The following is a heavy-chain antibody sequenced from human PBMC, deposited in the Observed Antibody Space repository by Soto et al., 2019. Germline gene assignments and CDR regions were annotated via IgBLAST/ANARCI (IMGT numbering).Heavy chain of an antibody. D-gene: IGHD6-13*01. CDR2: INHSGST. CDR1: GGSFRGYY. Sequence: SETLSLTCAVYGGSFRGYYWSWIRQPPGKGLEWIGEINHSGSTNYNPSLKSRVTISVDTSKNQFSLKLSSVTAADTAVYYCARGWGGIAAAGTRYYYFGMDVWVQGTTVT. V-gene: IGHV4-34*01. J-gene: IGHJ6*02. CDR3: ARGWGGIAAAGTRYYYFGMDV.